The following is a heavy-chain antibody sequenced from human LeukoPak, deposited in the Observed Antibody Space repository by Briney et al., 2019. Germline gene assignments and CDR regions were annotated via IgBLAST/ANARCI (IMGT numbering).Heavy chain of an antibody. CDR2: ISGSGGST. D-gene: IGHD1-7*01. CDR3: AKRRGLELLYYYYMDV. J-gene: IGHJ6*03. Sequence: GGSLRLSCAASGFTFSSYEMNWVRQAPGKGLEWVSAISGSGGSTYYADSVRGRFTISRDNSKNTLYLQMNSLRAEDTAVYYCAKRRGLELLYYYYMDVWGKGTTVTVSS. V-gene: IGHV3-23*01. CDR1: GFTFSSYE.